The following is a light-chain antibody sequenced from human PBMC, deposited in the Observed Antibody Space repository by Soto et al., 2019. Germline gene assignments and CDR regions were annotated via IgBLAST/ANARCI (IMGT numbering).Light chain of an antibody. CDR1: QSISSW. V-gene: IGKV1-5*03. Sequence: DIRMTKSPSTLSASVGDTVTITCRASQSISSWLAWYQQKPGKAPKLLIYRASTLQSGVPSRFSASGSGTEFILTISSLQPDDFATYYCQLYNTYSGTFGQGTKVDI. J-gene: IGKJ1*01. CDR2: RAS. CDR3: QLYNTYSGT.